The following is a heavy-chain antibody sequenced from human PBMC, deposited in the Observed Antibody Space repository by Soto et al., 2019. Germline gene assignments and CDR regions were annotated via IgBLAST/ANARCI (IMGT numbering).Heavy chain of an antibody. CDR3: ASAAGTGTAGLDF. CDR1: GYTFSGFY. V-gene: IGHV1-2*02. J-gene: IGHJ4*02. CDR2: INPNSGGT. Sequence: ASVKGSCKASGYTFSGFYMHWVRQAPGQGLEWMGWINPNSGGTKYAEKFQGRVTMTRDTSISTAYVELSRLTSDDTAVYYCASAAGTGTAGLDFWGQGTLVTVSS. D-gene: IGHD6-19*01.